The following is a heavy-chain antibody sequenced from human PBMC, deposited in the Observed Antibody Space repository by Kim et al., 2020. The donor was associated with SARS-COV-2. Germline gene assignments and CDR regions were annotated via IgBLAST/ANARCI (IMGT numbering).Heavy chain of an antibody. D-gene: IGHD3-3*01. Sequence: GGSLRLSCAASGFTFSRDWMTWVRQAPGKGLEWVANINRDGSKAYYVDSVKGRFTISRDNAKRSVFLQMYNLRAEDTAVFYCARDIDESAYDRNDYWGQGTVVTLSS. V-gene: IGHV3-7*01. CDR2: INRDGSKA. CDR3: ARDIDESAYDRNDY. CDR1: GFTFSRDW. J-gene: IGHJ4*02.